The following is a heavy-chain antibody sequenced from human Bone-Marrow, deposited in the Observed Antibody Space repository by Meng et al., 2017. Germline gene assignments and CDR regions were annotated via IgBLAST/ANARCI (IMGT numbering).Heavy chain of an antibody. CDR1: GFPFNDYA. V-gene: IGHV3-43D*03. CDR2: ISWDGGSS. Sequence: GGSLRLSCVASGFPFNDYAFHWVRQAPGKGLEWVSLISWDGGSSYYGDSVKGRFIMSRDNRKNSVYLQMNSLRTEDTALYYCAKAPRSDYDADFDYWGQGTLVTVSS. D-gene: IGHD5-12*01. CDR3: AKAPRSDYDADFDY. J-gene: IGHJ4*02.